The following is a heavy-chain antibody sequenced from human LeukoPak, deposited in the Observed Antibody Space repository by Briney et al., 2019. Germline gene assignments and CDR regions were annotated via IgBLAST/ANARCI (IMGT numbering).Heavy chain of an antibody. V-gene: IGHV1-46*01. J-gene: IGHJ5*02. CDR3: ARDASSYYGSGSYWFDP. CDR1: GYTFTSYY. Sequence: ASVKVSCKASGYTFTSYYMHWVRQAPGQGLEWMGIINPSGGSTSYAQKFQGRVTMTRDTSTSTVYMELSSLRSEDTAVYYCARDASSYYGSGSYWFDPWGQGTLVTVSS. D-gene: IGHD3-10*01. CDR2: INPSGGST.